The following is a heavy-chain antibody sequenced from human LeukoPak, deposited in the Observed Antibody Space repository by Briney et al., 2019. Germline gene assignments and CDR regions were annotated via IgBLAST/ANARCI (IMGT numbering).Heavy chain of an antibody. D-gene: IGHD2-2*01. CDR1: GGSISSYY. V-gene: IGHV4-4*09. CDR2: IYTSGST. Sequence: PSETLSLTCTVSGGSISSYYWSWIRQPPGKGLEWIGYIYTSGSTNYNPSLKSRVTISVDTSKNQFSLTLSSVTAADTAVYYCARRAGYCSSTSCYFPLDVWGKGTTVTVSS. CDR3: ARRAGYCSSTSCYFPLDV. J-gene: IGHJ6*04.